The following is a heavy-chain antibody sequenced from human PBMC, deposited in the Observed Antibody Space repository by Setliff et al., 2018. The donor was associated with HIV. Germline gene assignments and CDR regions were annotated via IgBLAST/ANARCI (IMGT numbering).Heavy chain of an antibody. CDR2: IIPVYGTP. CDR1: GYTFSSYA. V-gene: IGHV1-69*05. CDR3: ARIRGVIAEASDI. D-gene: IGHD3-10*01. J-gene: IGHJ3*02. Sequence: GASVKVSCKASGYTFSSYAINWVRQAPGQGLEWMGGIIPVYGTPKYAQKMQGRVTITTIESTSTAYMELTSLRSDDTAVYYCARIRGVIAEASDIWGQGTMVTVSS.